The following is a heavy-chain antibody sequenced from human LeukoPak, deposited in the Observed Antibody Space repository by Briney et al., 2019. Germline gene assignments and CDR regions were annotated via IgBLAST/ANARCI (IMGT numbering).Heavy chain of an antibody. D-gene: IGHD6-13*01. Sequence: PGGSLRLSCAASGFTFNSYSLTWVRQAPGKGLQWVSSISSSSSYIYYADSVKGRFTISRDNAKNSLYLQMNSLRAEDTAVYYCATPAAGPRAEYSHYWGQGTLVTVSS. CDR1: GFTFNSYS. V-gene: IGHV3-21*01. CDR2: ISSSSSYI. J-gene: IGHJ1*01. CDR3: ATPAAGPRAEYSHY.